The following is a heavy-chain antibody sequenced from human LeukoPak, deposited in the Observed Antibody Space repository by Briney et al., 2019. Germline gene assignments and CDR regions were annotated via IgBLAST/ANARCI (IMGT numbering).Heavy chain of an antibody. CDR1: GFTFSSYA. CDR3: ARDLRSQGKDTSGSYYAPLDY. J-gene: IGHJ4*02. Sequence: GGSLRLSCTASGFTFSSYAMNWARRAPGKGLEWVSTIHDDGGTSYYADSVKGRFTISRDNSRNTLNLQMNGLRAEDTALYYRARDLRSQGKDTSGSYYAPLDYWGQGTQVTVSS. V-gene: IGHV3-23*01. CDR2: IHDDGGTS. D-gene: IGHD3-10*01.